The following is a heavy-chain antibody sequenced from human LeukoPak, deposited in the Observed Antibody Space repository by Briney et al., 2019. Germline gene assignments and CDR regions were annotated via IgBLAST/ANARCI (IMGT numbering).Heavy chain of an antibody. Sequence: GGSLRLSCTASGFTFRTYAMNWVRQAPGKGLEWLSGISGSGNGTYYADSVKGRFTISRDNSKNTLYLQMNSLRAEDTAVYYCARSRNSGYDLLDYWGQGTLVTVSS. CDR2: ISGSGNGT. J-gene: IGHJ4*02. D-gene: IGHD5-12*01. CDR1: GFTFRTYA. V-gene: IGHV3-23*01. CDR3: ARSRNSGYDLLDY.